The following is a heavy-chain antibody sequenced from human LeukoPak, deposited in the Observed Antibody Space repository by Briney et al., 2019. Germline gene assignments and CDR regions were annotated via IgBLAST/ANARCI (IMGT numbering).Heavy chain of an antibody. Sequence: GGSLRLSCAASGFTFSSYSMNWVHQAPGKGLEWVSSISSSSSYIYYADSVKGRFTISRDNAKNSLYLQMNSLRAEDTAVYYCARILVLRAAGTANWFDPWGQGTLVTVSS. J-gene: IGHJ5*02. D-gene: IGHD6-13*01. CDR3: ARILVLRAAGTANWFDP. V-gene: IGHV3-21*01. CDR2: ISSSSSYI. CDR1: GFTFSSYS.